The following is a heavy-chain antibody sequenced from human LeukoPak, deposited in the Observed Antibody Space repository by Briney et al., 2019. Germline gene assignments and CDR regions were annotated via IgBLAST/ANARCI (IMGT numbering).Heavy chain of an antibody. CDR1: GFTFSSYW. D-gene: IGHD4-17*01. CDR2: IKQDGSEK. J-gene: IGHJ6*03. CDR3: ARGAQTTVTSYYYYMDV. Sequence: GGSLRLSCAASGFTFSSYWMSWVRQAPGKGLEWVANIKQDGSEKYYVDSVKGRFTISRDNAKNSLYLQMNSLRAEDTAVYYCARGAQTTVTSYYYYMDVWGKGTTVTISS. V-gene: IGHV3-7*03.